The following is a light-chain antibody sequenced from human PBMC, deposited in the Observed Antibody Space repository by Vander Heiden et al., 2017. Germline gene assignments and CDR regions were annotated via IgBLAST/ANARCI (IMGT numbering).Light chain of an antibody. J-gene: IGKJ1*01. CDR2: KAS. Sequence: DIQMTQSPSTLSASVGDRVTITCRPSQSTSSWLDWYQQKPGKAPKLLIYKASSLKSGVPSRFSGSGSGTEFTLTISSLQPDDSATYYCQQYDTYWWTFGQGTKVEIK. CDR1: QSTSSW. V-gene: IGKV1-5*03. CDR3: QQYDTYWWT.